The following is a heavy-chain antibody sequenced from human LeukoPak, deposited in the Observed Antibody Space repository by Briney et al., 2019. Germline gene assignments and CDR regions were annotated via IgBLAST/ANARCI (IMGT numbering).Heavy chain of an antibody. Sequence: PSETLSLTRTVSGGSISSSSYYWGWIRQPPGKGLEWIGRIYYSGSTYYNPSLKSRVTISVDTSKNQFSLKLSSVTAADTAVYYCARHSGIRGVILRYLDYWGQGTLVTVSS. CDR1: GGSISSSSYY. CDR2: IYYSGST. J-gene: IGHJ4*02. CDR3: ARHSGIRGVILRYLDY. V-gene: IGHV4-39*01. D-gene: IGHD3-10*01.